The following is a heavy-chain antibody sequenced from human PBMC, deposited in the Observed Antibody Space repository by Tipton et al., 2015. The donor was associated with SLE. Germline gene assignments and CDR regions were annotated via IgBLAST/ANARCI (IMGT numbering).Heavy chain of an antibody. V-gene: IGHV3-30*04. J-gene: IGHJ4*02. CDR1: GFTFSIYA. D-gene: IGHD5-12*01. Sequence: SLRLSCAASGFTFSIYAMHWVRQAPGKGLEWVAVISYDGSNKYYADSVKGRFTISRDNSKNTLYLQMNSLRAEDTAVYYCAREGLSGYEQGLDYWGQGTLVSVSS. CDR2: ISYDGSNK. CDR3: AREGLSGYEQGLDY.